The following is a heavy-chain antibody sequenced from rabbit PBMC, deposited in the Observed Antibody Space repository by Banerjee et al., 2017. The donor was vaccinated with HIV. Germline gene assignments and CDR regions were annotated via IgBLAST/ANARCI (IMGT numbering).Heavy chain of an antibody. J-gene: IGHJ4*01. CDR3: ARDPGAFGDLPL. Sequence: QLQLEESGGGLVKPGGSLTLTCKASGLDFSSNFWICWVRQAPGKGLEWVGCIYTGSGATYYANWVNGRFTISRSTSLNTVDLKVTSLTAADTATYFCARDPGAFGDLPLWGPGALVTVS. CDR2: IYTGSGAT. V-gene: IGHV1S43*01. CDR1: GLDFSSNFW. D-gene: IGHD5-1*01.